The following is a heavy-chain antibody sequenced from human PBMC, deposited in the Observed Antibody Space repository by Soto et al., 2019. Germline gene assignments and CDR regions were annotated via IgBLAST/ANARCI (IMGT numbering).Heavy chain of an antibody. CDR1: GFTFNDYY. D-gene: IGHD2-2*01. J-gene: IGHJ4*02. CDR2: ISGSGSDT. V-gene: IGHV3-11*05. CDR3: ARPTRMPGD. Sequence: QVQLVESGGGLVKPGGSLRLSCAASGFTFNDYYMTWFRQAPGKGLECVAYISGSGSDTKYADSVKGRFTISRDNAENSLYLQMNNLRAEDTAVYYCARPTRMPGDWGQGPLVTVSS.